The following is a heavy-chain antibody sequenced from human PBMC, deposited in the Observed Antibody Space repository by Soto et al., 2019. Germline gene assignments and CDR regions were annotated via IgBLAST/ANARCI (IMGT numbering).Heavy chain of an antibody. CDR2: ISGSGGST. V-gene: IGHV3-23*01. J-gene: IGHJ4*02. CDR1: GFTFSSYA. Sequence: PGGSLRLSCAASGFTFSSYAMSWVRQAPGKGLEWVSAISGSGGSTYYADSVKGRFTISRDNSKNTLYLQMNSLRAEDTAVYYCAKVRQQLVFGPIPQPLLIWGQGTLVTVSS. D-gene: IGHD6-13*01. CDR3: AKVRQQLVFGPIPQPLLI.